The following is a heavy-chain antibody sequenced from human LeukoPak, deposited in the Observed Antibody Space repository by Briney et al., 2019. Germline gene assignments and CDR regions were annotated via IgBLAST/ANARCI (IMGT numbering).Heavy chain of an antibody. J-gene: IGHJ4*02. D-gene: IGHD2/OR15-2a*01. CDR3: ARVKNLDY. CDR2: INPNTGGT. V-gene: IGHV1-2*02. CDR1: VYTFTGYY. Sequence: GASVKVSCKASVYTFTGYYIHWVRQAPGQRLEWMGCINPNTGGTNYAQKFQGRVTMTSDTSINTAYMELSSLRSDDTALYYCARVKNLDYWGQGTLVTVSS.